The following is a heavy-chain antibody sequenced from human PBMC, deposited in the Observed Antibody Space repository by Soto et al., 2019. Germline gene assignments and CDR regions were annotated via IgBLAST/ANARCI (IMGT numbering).Heavy chain of an antibody. CDR2: IYYTGTT. V-gene: IGHV4-30-4*01. CDR1: GGSLSSGDLY. CDR3: ARDIAAALGAWFDP. D-gene: IGHD6-13*01. Sequence: SETLSLTCTVSGGSLSSGDLYWSWIRQPPGKGLEWIGYIYYTGTTQYNPSLRSRVAMSLDTSKNQFSLKLSSVTAADTAVYYCARDIAAALGAWFDPWGQGTLVTVSS. J-gene: IGHJ5*02.